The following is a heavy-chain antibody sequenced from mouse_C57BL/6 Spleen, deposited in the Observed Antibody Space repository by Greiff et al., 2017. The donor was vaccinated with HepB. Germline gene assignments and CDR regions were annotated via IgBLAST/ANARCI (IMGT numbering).Heavy chain of an antibody. CDR1: GYTFTDYE. CDR2: IDPETGGT. J-gene: IGHJ2*01. D-gene: IGHD2-1*01. Sequence: QVQLKQSGAELVRPGASVTLSCKASGYTFTDYEMHWVKQTPVHGLEWIGAIDPETGGTAYNQKFKGKAILTADKSPSTAYMELRSLTSEDSAVYYCTRTDGNYYFDYWGQGTTLTVSS. V-gene: IGHV1-15*01. CDR3: TRTDGNYYFDY.